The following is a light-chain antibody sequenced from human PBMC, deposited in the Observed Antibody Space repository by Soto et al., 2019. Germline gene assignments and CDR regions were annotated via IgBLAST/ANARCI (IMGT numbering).Light chain of an antibody. CDR1: QSVTNN. V-gene: IGKV3-15*01. CDR3: QQYTNTNNPWM. CDR2: GAS. J-gene: IGKJ1*01. Sequence: ETVMTQSPATLSVSPGERATLSCRASQSVTNNLAWYQQKPGQAPRLLIYGASTRATGIPARFSGSGSGTEFTLIISGLQPDDSATYYCQQYTNTNNPWMFGQGTKVDIK.